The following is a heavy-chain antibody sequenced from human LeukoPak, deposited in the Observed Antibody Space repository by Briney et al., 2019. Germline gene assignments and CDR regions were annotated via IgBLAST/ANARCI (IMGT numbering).Heavy chain of an antibody. D-gene: IGHD3-10*01. CDR3: ARENYGSGSYEGYFDY. J-gene: IGHJ4*02. V-gene: IGHV3-21*01. CDR2: ISSSSSYI. CDR1: GFTFSSYS. Sequence: GGSLRLSCAASGFTFSSYSMNWVRQAPGKGLELVSSISSSSSYIYYADSVKGRFTISRDNAKNSLYLQMNSLRAEDTAVYYCARENYGSGSYEGYFDYWGQGTLVTVSS.